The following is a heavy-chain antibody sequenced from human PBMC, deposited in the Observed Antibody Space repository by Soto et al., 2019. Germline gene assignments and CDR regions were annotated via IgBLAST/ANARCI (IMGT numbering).Heavy chain of an antibody. Sequence: EVQLVESGGGLVQPGGSLRLSCATSGLTFSSSWMSWARQAPGKGLQWVANINQDGSEKYYLDSVKGRFTISRDNAKNSLYLQMNSLRVEDTAVYYCARDLGYQTLDYWGQGTLVTVSS. CDR2: INQDGSEK. CDR3: ARDLGYQTLDY. CDR1: GLTFSSSW. V-gene: IGHV3-7*01. J-gene: IGHJ4*02. D-gene: IGHD6-25*01.